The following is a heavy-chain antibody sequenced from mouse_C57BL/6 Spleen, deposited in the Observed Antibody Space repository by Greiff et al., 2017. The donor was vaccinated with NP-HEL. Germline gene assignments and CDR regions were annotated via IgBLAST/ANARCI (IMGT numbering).Heavy chain of an antibody. CDR3: ARGLYEYDAMDY. Sequence: QVQLKQSGPGLVAPSQCLSITCTVSGFSLTSYGVDWVRQSPGKGLEWLGVIWGVGSTNYHSALKSRLSISKDNSKSQVFLKMNSLQTDDTAMYYCARGLYEYDAMDYWGQGTSVTVSS. D-gene: IGHD2-3*01. CDR2: IWGVGST. V-gene: IGHV2-6*01. J-gene: IGHJ4*01. CDR1: GFSLTSYG.